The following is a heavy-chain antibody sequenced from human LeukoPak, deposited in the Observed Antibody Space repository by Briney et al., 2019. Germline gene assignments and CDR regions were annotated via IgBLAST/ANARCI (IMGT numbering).Heavy chain of an antibody. CDR2: IHYTGST. D-gene: IGHD3-22*01. Sequence: SEALALTCTVSGDSISSSSYYWVWLRQPPGKGLEWIATIHYTGSTYYNPSLKSRVTISVDTSKNQFSLKLSSVTAADTAMYYCARYWGPYDNSGAYFDYWGQGTLVTVSS. CDR1: GDSISSSSYY. CDR3: ARYWGPYDNSGAYFDY. V-gene: IGHV4-39*01. J-gene: IGHJ4*02.